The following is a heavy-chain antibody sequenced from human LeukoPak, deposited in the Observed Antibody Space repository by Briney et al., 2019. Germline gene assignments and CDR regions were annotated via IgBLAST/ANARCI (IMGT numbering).Heavy chain of an antibody. D-gene: IGHD3-22*01. J-gene: IGHJ5*02. CDR3: ARRADSSGDQYNWFDP. CDR1: GYTFTSYY. V-gene: IGHV1-46*01. CDR2: IKPTTGST. Sequence: ASVKVSCKASGYTFTSYYMHWVRQAPGQGPEWMGIIKPTTGSTSYAQKFQGRVTMTRDTSTSTVYMELSSLRSEDTAVYYCARRADSSGDQYNWFDPWGQGTLVTVSS.